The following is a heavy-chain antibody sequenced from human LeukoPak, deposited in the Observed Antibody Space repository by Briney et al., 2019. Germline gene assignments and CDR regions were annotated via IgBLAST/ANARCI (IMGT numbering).Heavy chain of an antibody. CDR2: INTDSSTI. CDR1: GFTFSTYR. Sequence: QSGGSLRLSCAASGFTFSTYRMNWVRQAPGKGLEWLSYINTDSSTIYYTDSLKGRFTISRDNAKNSLYLQMNSLRDEDTAVYYGARATSTSGPTFDYWGQGTLVTVSS. V-gene: IGHV3-48*02. CDR3: ARATSTSGPTFDY. D-gene: IGHD6-19*01. J-gene: IGHJ4*02.